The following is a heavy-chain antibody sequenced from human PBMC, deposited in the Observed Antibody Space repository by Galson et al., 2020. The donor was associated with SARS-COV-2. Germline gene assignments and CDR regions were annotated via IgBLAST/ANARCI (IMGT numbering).Heavy chain of an antibody. V-gene: IGHV4-31*03. CDR1: GGSISSGGYY. CDR2: IYYSGST. Sequence: SETLSLTCTVSGGSISSGGYYWSWIRQHPGRGLEWIGYIYYSGSTYYNPSLKSRVTISVDTSKNQFSLKLSSVTAADTAVYYCARIASDTAMVKVSMDYWGQGTLVTVSS. D-gene: IGHD5-18*01. J-gene: IGHJ4*02. CDR3: ARIASDTAMVKVSMDY.